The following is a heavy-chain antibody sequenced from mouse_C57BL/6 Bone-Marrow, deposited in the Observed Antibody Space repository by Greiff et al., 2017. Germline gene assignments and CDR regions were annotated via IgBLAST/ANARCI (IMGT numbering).Heavy chain of an antibody. CDR2: INPNYGTT. Sequence: VQLQQSGPELVKPGASVKISCKASGYSFPDYNMNWVKQSNGKSLEWIGVINPNYGTTSYNQKFKGKATLTVDPSSSTAYMQLNSRTSEDSAVYYCARYCDSSSHWYFDVWGTGTTVTVSS. D-gene: IGHD1-1*01. CDR3: ARYCDSSSHWYFDV. V-gene: IGHV1-39*01. J-gene: IGHJ1*03. CDR1: GYSFPDYN.